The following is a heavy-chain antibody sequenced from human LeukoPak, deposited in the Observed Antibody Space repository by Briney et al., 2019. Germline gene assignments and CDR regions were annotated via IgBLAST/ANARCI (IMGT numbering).Heavy chain of an antibody. D-gene: IGHD6-19*01. CDR1: GGSISTSGYY. Sequence: LETLSLNCTVSGGSISTSGYYWGWIRQPPWKGLEWIGSIYYSGNTYYNPSLRSRVTIYVDTSKNQFSLKLTSVTAADTAVYFCARLASSGWSDYRGEGTLVTVSS. CDR2: IYYSGNT. J-gene: IGHJ4*02. V-gene: IGHV4-39*01. CDR3: ARLASSGWSDY.